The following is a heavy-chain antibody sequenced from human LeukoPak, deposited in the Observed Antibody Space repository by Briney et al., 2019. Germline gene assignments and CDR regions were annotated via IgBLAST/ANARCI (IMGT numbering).Heavy chain of an antibody. Sequence: PGGSLRLSCAASGFIFSNAWMSWVRQAPGKGLEWVGRIKSKTDGGTTDYAAPVKGRFTISRDDSKNTLYLQMNSLKTEDTAVYYCTTAYISVFLGYSSSWKAGKAEKFDYWGQGTLVTVSS. CDR2: IKSKTDGGTT. CDR1: GFIFSNAW. D-gene: IGHD6-13*01. V-gene: IGHV3-15*01. J-gene: IGHJ4*02. CDR3: TTAYISVFLGYSSSWKAGKAEKFDY.